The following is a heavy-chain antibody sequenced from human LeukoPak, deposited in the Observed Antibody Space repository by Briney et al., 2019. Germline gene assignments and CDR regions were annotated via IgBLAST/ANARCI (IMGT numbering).Heavy chain of an antibody. D-gene: IGHD5-18*01. CDR1: GFTFDDYA. J-gene: IGHJ4*02. CDR2: ISWNSGSI. Sequence: PGGSLRLSCAASGFTFDDYAMHRVRQAPGKGLEWVSGISWNSGSIGYADSVKGRFTISRDNAKNSLYLQMNSLRAEDTALYYCAKGEAMDGIFDYWGQGTLVTVSS. CDR3: AKGEAMDGIFDY. V-gene: IGHV3-9*01.